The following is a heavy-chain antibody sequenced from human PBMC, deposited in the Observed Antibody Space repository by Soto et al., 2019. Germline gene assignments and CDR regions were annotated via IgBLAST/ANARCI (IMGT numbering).Heavy chain of an antibody. CDR1: GYTFTSYG. CDR2: SSAYNGNT. V-gene: IGHV1-18*04. CDR3: AGGLFGELYHRHYGMDV. D-gene: IGHD3-10*02. Sequence: QVQLVQSGAEVKKPGASVKVSCKASGYTFTSYGISWVRQAPGQGLEWMGWSSAYNGNTNYAQKLQGRVTMTTDTSKSTAYKELRSLRSDDTAVYDCAGGLFGELYHRHYGMDVWGQGTTVTVSS. J-gene: IGHJ6*02.